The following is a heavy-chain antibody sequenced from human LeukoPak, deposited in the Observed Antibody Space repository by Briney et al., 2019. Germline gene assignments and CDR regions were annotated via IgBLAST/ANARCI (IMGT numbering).Heavy chain of an antibody. Sequence: GESLKISCKGSGYTFSGYWIGWVRQMPGKGLEWMGIIYPGDSNTRYSPSFQGQVTMSADKSISTAYLQWSGLRASDTAMYYCARFWGAQLAKHFFDYWGQGTLVTVSS. CDR1: GYTFSGYW. CDR3: ARFWGAQLAKHFFDY. D-gene: IGHD7-27*01. J-gene: IGHJ4*02. V-gene: IGHV5-51*01. CDR2: IYPGDSNT.